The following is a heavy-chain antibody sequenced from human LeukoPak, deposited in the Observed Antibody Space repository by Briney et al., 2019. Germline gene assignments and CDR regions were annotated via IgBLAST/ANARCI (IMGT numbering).Heavy chain of an antibody. Sequence: SETLSLTCTVSGGSISSSSYYWGWIRQPPGKGLEWIGSIYYSGSTYYNPSLKSRVTISVDTSKNQFSLKLSSVTAADTAVYYCAREGVYCSGGSCYRLFDYWGQGTLVTVSS. J-gene: IGHJ4*02. CDR1: GGSISSSSYY. D-gene: IGHD2-15*01. CDR2: IYYSGST. V-gene: IGHV4-39*07. CDR3: AREGVYCSGGSCYRLFDY.